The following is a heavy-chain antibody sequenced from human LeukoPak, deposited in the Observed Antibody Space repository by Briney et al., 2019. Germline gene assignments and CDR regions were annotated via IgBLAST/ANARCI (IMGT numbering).Heavy chain of an antibody. V-gene: IGHV3-48*03. CDR3: ARESGSGWRYFDY. D-gene: IGHD6-19*01. Sequence: LTGGSLRLSCPASGFTFSSYEMNWVRQAPGKVLEWVSYISSSGSTKYYADSVKGRFTISRDNAKNSLDLQMNSLRAEDTAVYYCARESGSGWRYFDYWGQGTLVTVSS. CDR2: ISSSGSTK. J-gene: IGHJ4*02. CDR1: GFTFSSYE.